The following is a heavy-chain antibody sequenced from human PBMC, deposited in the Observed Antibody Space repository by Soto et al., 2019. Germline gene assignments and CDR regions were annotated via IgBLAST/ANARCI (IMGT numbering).Heavy chain of an antibody. J-gene: IGHJ4*02. V-gene: IGHV2-5*02. CDR2: IYWDDDK. D-gene: IGHD4-17*01. Sequence: GLDLEWLALIYWDDDKRYSPSLKSRLTITKDTSKNQVVLTMTNMDPMDTATYYCAHYGVYYFDYWGQGTLVTVSS. CDR3: AHYGVYYFDY.